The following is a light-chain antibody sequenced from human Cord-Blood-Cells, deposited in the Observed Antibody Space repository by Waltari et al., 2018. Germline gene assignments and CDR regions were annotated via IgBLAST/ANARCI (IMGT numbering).Light chain of an antibody. V-gene: IGKV1-39*01. CDR2: AAS. CDR1: QSISSS. Sequence: DIQMTQSPSPLSASVRDRVTITCPAIQSISSSLNWYQQKPGKDPKLLIYAASSLQSGVPSRFSGSGSGTDFTLTISSLQPEDFATYYCQQSYSTPQTFGQGTKVEIK. CDR3: QQSYSTPQT. J-gene: IGKJ1*01.